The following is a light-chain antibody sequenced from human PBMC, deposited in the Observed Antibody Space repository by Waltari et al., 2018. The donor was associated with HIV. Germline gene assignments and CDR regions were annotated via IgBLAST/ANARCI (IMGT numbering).Light chain of an antibody. CDR2: SNN. J-gene: IGLJ2*01. V-gene: IGLV1-44*01. Sequence: QSVLTQPPSASGTPGQRVTISCSGSSSNIGSNTVNWYQQLPGTAPKLLIYSNNQRPSGVPDRFSGSKSGTSASLAISGLQSEDEADYYCAAWGNSLSLLFGGGTKLTVL. CDR3: AAWGNSLSLL. CDR1: SSNIGSNT.